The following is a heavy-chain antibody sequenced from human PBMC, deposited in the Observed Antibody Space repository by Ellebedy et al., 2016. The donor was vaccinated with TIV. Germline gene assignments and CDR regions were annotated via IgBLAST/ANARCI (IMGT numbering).Heavy chain of an antibody. CDR1: GFTFSNFW. Sequence: PSETLSLTCAASGFTFSNFWMSWFRQAPGEGLEWVANIKQDGSEEYYVDSVKGRFTISRDNAWNSLYLQMNSLRAEDTAVYYCARGGLSCDPWGQGTLVTVSS. J-gene: IGHJ5*02. V-gene: IGHV3-7*03. D-gene: IGHD2-21*01. CDR2: IKQDGSEE. CDR3: ARGGLSCDP.